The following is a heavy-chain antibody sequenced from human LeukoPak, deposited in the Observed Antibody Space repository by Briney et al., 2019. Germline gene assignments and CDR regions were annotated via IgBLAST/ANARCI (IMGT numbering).Heavy chain of an antibody. D-gene: IGHD4-11*01. CDR3: ARGPKKYRYYSNYVFGY. Sequence: ASVKVSCKASGYTFTSYDINWVRQATGQGLEWMGWMNPNSGNTGYAQKFQGRVTITRNTSISTAYMELSSLRSEDTAVYYCARGPKKYRYYSNYVFGYWGQGTLVTVSS. V-gene: IGHV1-8*01. CDR1: GYTFTSYD. J-gene: IGHJ4*02. CDR2: MNPNSGNT.